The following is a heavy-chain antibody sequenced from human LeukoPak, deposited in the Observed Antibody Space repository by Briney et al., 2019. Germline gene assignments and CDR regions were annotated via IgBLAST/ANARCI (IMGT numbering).Heavy chain of an antibody. V-gene: IGHV1-69*01. D-gene: IGHD3-22*01. CDR1: GATFSSYA. J-gene: IGHJ3*02. CDR2: IIPIFGTA. CDR3: ARGYYYDSSGYYPDAFDI. Sequence: SVKVSCKASGATFSSYAISWVRQAPGQGLEWMGGIIPIFGTANYAQKFQGRVTITADESTSTAYMELSSLRSEDTAVYYCARGYYYDSSGYYPDAFDIWGQGTTVTVSS.